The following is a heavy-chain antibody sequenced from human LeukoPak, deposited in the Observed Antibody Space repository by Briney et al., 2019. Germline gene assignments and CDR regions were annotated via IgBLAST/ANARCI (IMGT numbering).Heavy chain of an antibody. V-gene: IGHV3-48*03. CDR1: GFTFSSHD. D-gene: IGHD6-13*01. CDR3: ARVPGYSSSWSRFDP. CDR2: ISSSGTTI. J-gene: IGHJ5*02. Sequence: GGSLRLSCAASGFTFSSHDMNWVRQAPGKGLEWVSYISSSGTTIYYADSVKGRFTISRDNAKNSLYLQMNSLRAEDTAVYYCARVPGYSSSWSRFDPWGQGTLVTVSS.